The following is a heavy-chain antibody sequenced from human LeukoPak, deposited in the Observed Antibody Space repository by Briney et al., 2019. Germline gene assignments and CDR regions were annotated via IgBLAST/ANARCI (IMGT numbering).Heavy chain of an antibody. CDR3: ARGGDSSGYDAFDI. CDR1: GFTFSSYA. Sequence: PGGSLRLSCAASGFTFSSYAMSWVRQAPGKGLEWVSYISSSGSTIYYADSVKGRFTISRDNAKNSLYLQMNSLRAEDTAVYYCARGGDSSGYDAFDIWGQGTMVTVSS. CDR2: ISSSGSTI. V-gene: IGHV3-48*04. D-gene: IGHD3-22*01. J-gene: IGHJ3*02.